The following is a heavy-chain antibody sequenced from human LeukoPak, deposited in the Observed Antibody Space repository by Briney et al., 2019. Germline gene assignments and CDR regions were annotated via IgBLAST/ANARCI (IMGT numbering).Heavy chain of an antibody. CDR1: GGPISSSNYY. J-gene: IGHJ4*02. CDR2: IYSRGST. V-gene: IGHV4-39*07. CDR3: ARIPRVSDSSGYYYFDY. D-gene: IGHD3-22*01. Sequence: SETLSLTCIVSGGPISSSNYYWGWFRQSPGKGLEWIGSIYSRGSTYYNPSLKSRVIVSSDMSKNQFSLMLNSVTAADTAVYYCARIPRVSDSSGYYYFDYWGQGTLVTVSS.